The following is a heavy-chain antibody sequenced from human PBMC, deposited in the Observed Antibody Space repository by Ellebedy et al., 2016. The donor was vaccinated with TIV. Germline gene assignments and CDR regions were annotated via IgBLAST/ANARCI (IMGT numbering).Heavy chain of an antibody. CDR3: AKRLTMVRGVITYYHYAMDV. D-gene: IGHD3-10*01. CDR2: LSGSGGRT. CDR1: GFTFSSYA. V-gene: IGHV3-23*01. Sequence: PGGSLRLSCAVSGFTFSSYAMSWVRQAPGKGLEWVSSLSGSGGRTYYADSVKGRFTISRDNSKNTLYLQMNSLRAEDTAVYYCAKRLTMVRGVITYYHYAMDVWGQGTTVTVSS. J-gene: IGHJ6*02.